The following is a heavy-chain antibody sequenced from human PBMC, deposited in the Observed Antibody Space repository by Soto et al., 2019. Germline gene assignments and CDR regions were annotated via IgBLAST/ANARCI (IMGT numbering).Heavy chain of an antibody. CDR1: GASISAYY. V-gene: IGHV4-59*01. D-gene: IGHD3-22*01. Sequence: QVPLQESGPGLVKPSETLSLTCSVSGASISAYYWSWIRQPPGKGLEWIAYIYYSGSTSYNPSLNSGVPTPLAPGKNHVSRKLSSVTAADTAVYYCARTYDGSGPHSGGYGFDIWGPGTMATVSS. J-gene: IGHJ3*02. CDR2: IYYSGST. CDR3: ARTYDGSGPHSGGYGFDI.